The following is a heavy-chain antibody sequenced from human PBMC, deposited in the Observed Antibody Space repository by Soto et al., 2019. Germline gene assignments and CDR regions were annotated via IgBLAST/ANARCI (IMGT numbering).Heavy chain of an antibody. J-gene: IGHJ4*02. CDR1: GFTFSDYW. D-gene: IGHD1-7*01. Sequence: EVQLVESGGGLVQPGGSLRLSCTASGFTFSDYWMSWVRQPPGKGLEWVANIKHDGSEKFYVDSVKGRFTISKDNAKNSVFLQMNSLRAEDTAVYYCARAATGTSRDYWGPGTLVTVSS. V-gene: IGHV3-7*01. CDR2: IKHDGSEK. CDR3: ARAATGTSRDY.